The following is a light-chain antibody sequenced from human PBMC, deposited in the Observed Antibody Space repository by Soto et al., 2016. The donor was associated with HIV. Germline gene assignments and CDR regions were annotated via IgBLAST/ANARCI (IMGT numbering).Light chain of an antibody. CDR2: KAS. CDR1: QGISNW. Sequence: DIQMTQSPSTLPASVGDRVTITCRASQGISNWLAWYQQKPGKAPKLLIYKASSLQGGVPSRFSGSGSASDFTLTISSLQPDDFAVYYCQQYKSFPLTFGGGTKGGDQT. CDR3: QQYKSFPLT. V-gene: IGKV1-5*03. J-gene: IGKJ4*01.